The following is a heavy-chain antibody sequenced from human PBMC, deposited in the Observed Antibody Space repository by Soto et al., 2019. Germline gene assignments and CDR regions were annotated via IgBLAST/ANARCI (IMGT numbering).Heavy chain of an antibody. Sequence: SETLSLTCTVSGGSISSGGYYWSWIRQHPGKGLEWIGYIYYSGSTYYNPSLKSRVTISVDTSKNQFSLKLSSVTAADTAVYYCARVLVCSSTSCYSSGVFDIWGQGTMVTVSS. CDR1: GGSISSGGYY. J-gene: IGHJ3*02. V-gene: IGHV4-31*03. CDR3: ARVLVCSSTSCYSSGVFDI. CDR2: IYYSGST. D-gene: IGHD2-2*01.